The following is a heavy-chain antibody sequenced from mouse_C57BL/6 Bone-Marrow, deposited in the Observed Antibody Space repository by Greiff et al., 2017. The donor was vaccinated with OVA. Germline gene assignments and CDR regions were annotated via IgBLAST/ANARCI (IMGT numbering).Heavy chain of an antibody. J-gene: IGHJ3*01. D-gene: IGHD1-1*01. CDR2: ISSGGSYT. CDR1: GFTFSSYG. V-gene: IGHV5-6*01. Sequence: EVKLVESGGDLVKPGGSLKLSCAASGFTFSSYGMSWVRQTPDKRLEWVATISSGGSYTYYPDSVKGRFTISRDNAKNTLYLQMSSLKSEDTAMYYCARHYYGSSYTPWFAYWGQGTLVTVSA. CDR3: ARHYYGSSYTPWFAY.